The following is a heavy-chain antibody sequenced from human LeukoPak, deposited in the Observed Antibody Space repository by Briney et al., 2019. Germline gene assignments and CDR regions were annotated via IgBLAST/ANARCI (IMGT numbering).Heavy chain of an antibody. CDR3: ARTGYNHYFDY. V-gene: IGHV1-2*02. CDR2: INPNSGGT. Sequence: GASVKVSCKASGYTFTDYYLHWVRQAPGQGLEWMGWINPNSGGTNSAQTFQGRVTMTRDTSITTAYLDLSRLRSDDTAVYYCARTGYNHYFDYWGQGTLVTVSS. CDR1: GYTFTDYY. D-gene: IGHD5-24*01. J-gene: IGHJ4*02.